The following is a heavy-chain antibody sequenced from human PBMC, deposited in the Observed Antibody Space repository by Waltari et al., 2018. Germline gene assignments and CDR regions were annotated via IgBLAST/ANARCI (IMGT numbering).Heavy chain of an antibody. Sequence: EVQLVESGGGLVRLGGSLRLSCPASGFTVSSNYMSWVRQAPVKGVEGVSVIYSGGSTCYADSVKGRFTLSRDNSNNRLCLQMNSRIAEDTAVYYCARDSGVSYGMNYGGQGTLVTGSS. CDR2: IYSGGST. V-gene: IGHV3-66*02. D-gene: IGHD1-26*01. CDR1: GFTVSSNY. CDR3: ARDSGVSYGMNY. J-gene: IGHJ4*02.